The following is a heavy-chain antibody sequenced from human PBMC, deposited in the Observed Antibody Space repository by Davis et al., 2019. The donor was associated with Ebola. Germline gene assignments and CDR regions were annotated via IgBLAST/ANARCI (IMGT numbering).Heavy chain of an antibody. D-gene: IGHD2-15*01. J-gene: IGHJ1*01. Sequence: GESLKTPCAAPGFTFRDSGMHWARQAPGKGLEWVTFIRYAGSNKYVDSVKGRFTISRDNAKSSLYLQMNSLRAEDTAVFYCVRGGSATAYWGQGTPVTVSS. CDR3: VRGGSATAY. CDR2: IRYAGSNK. V-gene: IGHV3-30*02. CDR1: GFTFRDSG.